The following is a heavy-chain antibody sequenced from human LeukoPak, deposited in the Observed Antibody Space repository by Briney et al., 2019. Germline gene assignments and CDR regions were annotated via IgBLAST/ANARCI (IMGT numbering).Heavy chain of an antibody. D-gene: IGHD2-2*02. Sequence: ASVKVSCKASGYTFTGYHMHWVRQAPGQGLEWMGWINPNSGGTNYAQKFQGRVTMTRDTSISTAYMELSRLRSDDTAVYYCARERAVGYCSSTSCYTGVWGFDPWGQGTLVTVSS. V-gene: IGHV1-2*02. J-gene: IGHJ5*02. CDR2: INPNSGGT. CDR3: ARERAVGYCSSTSCYTGVWGFDP. CDR1: GYTFTGYH.